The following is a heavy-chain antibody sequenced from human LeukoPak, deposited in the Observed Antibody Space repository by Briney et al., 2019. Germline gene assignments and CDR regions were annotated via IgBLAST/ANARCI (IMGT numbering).Heavy chain of an antibody. D-gene: IGHD3-3*01. V-gene: IGHV3-23*01. Sequence: GGSLRLSCAASGFTFSSYAMSWVRQAPGKGLEWVSAISGSGGSTYYADSVKGRFTISRDNSKNTLYLQMNSLRAEDTAVYYSAKSSLRFLEWLFDYRGQGTLVTVSS. J-gene: IGHJ4*02. CDR3: AKSSLRFLEWLFDY. CDR2: ISGSGGST. CDR1: GFTFSSYA.